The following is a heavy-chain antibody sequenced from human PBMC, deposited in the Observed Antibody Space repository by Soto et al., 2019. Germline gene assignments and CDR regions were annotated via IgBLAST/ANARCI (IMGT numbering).Heavy chain of an antibody. CDR2: IYSGGST. D-gene: IGHD1-26*01. CDR3: ARSDVMGAPFDY. Sequence: GGSLRLSCAASGFTVSSNYMSWVRQAPGKGLEWVSVIYSGGSTYYADSVKGRFTISRDNSKNTLYLQMNSLRAEDTAVYYCARSDVMGAPFDYWGQGTLVTVSS. CDR1: GFTVSSNY. V-gene: IGHV3-66*01. J-gene: IGHJ4*02.